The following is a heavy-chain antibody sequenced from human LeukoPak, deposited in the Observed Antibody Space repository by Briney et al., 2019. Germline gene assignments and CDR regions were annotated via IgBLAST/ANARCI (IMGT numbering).Heavy chain of an antibody. CDR2: ISGSDGST. J-gene: IGHJ5*02. Sequence: GGSLRLSCVASGFPFRSFSMNWVRQAPGKGLEWVSGISGSDGSTYYADSVKGRFTISRDYSKNTLYVQMNSLRAEDTAVYYCAKARGFCSGGSCYNPFDPWGQGTLVTVSS. CDR1: GFPFRSFS. V-gene: IGHV3-23*01. CDR3: AKARGFCSGGSCYNPFDP. D-gene: IGHD2-15*01.